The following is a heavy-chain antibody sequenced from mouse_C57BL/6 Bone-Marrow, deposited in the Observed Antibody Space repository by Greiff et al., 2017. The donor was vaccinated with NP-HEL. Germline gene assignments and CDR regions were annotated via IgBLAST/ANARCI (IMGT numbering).Heavy chain of an antibody. D-gene: IGHD2-1*01. Sequence: ESGPGMVKPSQSLSLTCTVTGYSITSGYDWHWIRHFPGNKLEWMGYISYSGSTNYNPSLKSRISITHDTSKNHFFLKLNSVTTEDTATYYCAGGNLPWFAYWGQGTLVTVSA. V-gene: IGHV3-1*01. CDR2: ISYSGST. J-gene: IGHJ3*01. CDR1: GYSITSGYD. CDR3: AGGNLPWFAY.